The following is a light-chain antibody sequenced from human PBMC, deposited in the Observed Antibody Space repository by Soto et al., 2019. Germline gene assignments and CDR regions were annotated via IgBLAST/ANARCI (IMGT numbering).Light chain of an antibody. V-gene: IGKV3-20*01. CDR3: QQYGSSPTWT. CDR2: GAS. J-gene: IGKJ1*01. Sequence: ESVLTQSPGTLSLSPGERATLSCRASQSVSSNYLAWYQQKPGQAPRLRIYGASTRASGIPYWFSGSGSGTDFSLSISRLEPEDSAVYYCQQYGSSPTWTFGQGTKVEIK. CDR1: QSVSSNY.